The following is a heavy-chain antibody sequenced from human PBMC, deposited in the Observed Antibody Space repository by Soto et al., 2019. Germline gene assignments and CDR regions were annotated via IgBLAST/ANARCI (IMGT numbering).Heavy chain of an antibody. CDR1: GFTFSDDY. D-gene: IGHD3-3*01. J-gene: IGHJ4*02. CDR3: ARAPPRFLEGPLDY. V-gene: IGHV3-11*06. Sequence: GGSLRLACEASGFTFSDDYMSWIRRAPGKGRGWVSYISSSSSYTNYADSVKGRFTISRDNAKNSLYLQMNSLRAEDTAVYYCARAPPRFLEGPLDYWGQGALVTVSS. CDR2: ISSSSSYT.